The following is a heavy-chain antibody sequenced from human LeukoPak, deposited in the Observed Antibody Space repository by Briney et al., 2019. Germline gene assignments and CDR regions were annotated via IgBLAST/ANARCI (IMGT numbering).Heavy chain of an antibody. CDR1: GFTFSTYW. Sequence: GGSLTLSCAASGFTFSTYWMTWVRQAPGKGLEWVANIKGDGSAKYYVDPVKGRFTISRDNAKESLYLQINSLRAEDTAVYYCATSANAAAGPYWGQGTLVTVSS. CDR3: ATSANAAAGPY. J-gene: IGHJ4*02. V-gene: IGHV3-7*01. D-gene: IGHD6-13*01. CDR2: IKGDGSAK.